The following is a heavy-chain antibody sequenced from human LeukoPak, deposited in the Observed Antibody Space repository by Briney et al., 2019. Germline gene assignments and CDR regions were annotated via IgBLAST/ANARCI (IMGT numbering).Heavy chain of an antibody. CDR3: ATSEWPHGAFDI. CDR1: GFTFSSYA. CDR2: ISYDGSNK. V-gene: IGHV3-30-3*01. J-gene: IGHJ3*02. Sequence: GGSLRLSCAASGFTFSSYAMHWVRQAPGKGLEWVAVISYDGSNKYYADSVKGRFTISRDNSKNTLYLQMNSLRAEDTAVYYCATSEWPHGAFDIWGQGTMVTVSS. D-gene: IGHD3-3*01.